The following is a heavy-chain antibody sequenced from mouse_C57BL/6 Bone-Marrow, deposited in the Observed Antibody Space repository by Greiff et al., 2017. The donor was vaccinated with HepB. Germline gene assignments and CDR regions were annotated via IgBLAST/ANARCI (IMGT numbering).Heavy chain of an antibody. CDR2: IYPGSGST. CDR1: GYTFTSYW. V-gene: IGHV1-55*01. Sequence: QVQLQQPGAELVKPGASVKMSCKASGYTFTSYWITWVKQRPGQGLEWIGDIYPGSGSTNYNEKFKSKATLTVDTSSSTAYMQLSSLPSEDAAVYYGARGMLTENMDYWGQGTSVTVSS. CDR3: ARGMLTENMDY. J-gene: IGHJ4*01. D-gene: IGHD4-1*01.